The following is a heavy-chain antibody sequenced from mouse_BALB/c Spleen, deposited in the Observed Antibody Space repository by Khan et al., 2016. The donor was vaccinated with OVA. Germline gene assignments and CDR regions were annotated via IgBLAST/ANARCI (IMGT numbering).Heavy chain of an antibody. Sequence: VQLQQSGPELVKPGASVKMSCKASGYTFTSYVIHWVRQKPGQGLEWIGYIYPFNDATKFNENFKGKAILTSDKSSSTAYMEITSLTSEDSAVYFCEKNYRSDVYFDSWGQGTTLTVSS. V-gene: IGHV1S136*01. CDR2: IYPFNDAT. D-gene: IGHD2-12*01. J-gene: IGHJ2*01. CDR1: GYTFTSYV. CDR3: EKNYRSDVYFDS.